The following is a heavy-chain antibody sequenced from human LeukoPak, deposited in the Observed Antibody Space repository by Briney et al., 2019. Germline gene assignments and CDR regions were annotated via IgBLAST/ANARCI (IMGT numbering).Heavy chain of an antibody. J-gene: IGHJ4*02. Sequence: PSETLSLTCAVYGGSFSGYYWSWIRQPPGRGLEWIGKINHSGSTNYNPSLKSRVTISVDTSKNQFSLKLNSVTAADTAVYYCARGMFRSSSGSDYWGQGTLVTVSS. CDR2: INHSGST. CDR3: ARGMFRSSSGSDY. V-gene: IGHV4-34*01. D-gene: IGHD6-6*01. CDR1: GGSFSGYY.